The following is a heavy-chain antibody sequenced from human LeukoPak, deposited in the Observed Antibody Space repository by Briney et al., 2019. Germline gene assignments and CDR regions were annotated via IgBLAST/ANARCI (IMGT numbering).Heavy chain of an antibody. D-gene: IGHD1-1*01. CDR1: GGSISSYY. CDR2: ISYSGST. Sequence: SSETLSLTCTVSGGSISSYYWSRIRQPPGKGLEWIGYISYSGSTNFNPSLKSRVTISVDTSKNQFSLKLSSVTAADTAVYYCAREGTAGTNLNWFDPWGQGTLVTVSS. V-gene: IGHV4-59*01. J-gene: IGHJ5*02. CDR3: AREGTAGTNLNWFDP.